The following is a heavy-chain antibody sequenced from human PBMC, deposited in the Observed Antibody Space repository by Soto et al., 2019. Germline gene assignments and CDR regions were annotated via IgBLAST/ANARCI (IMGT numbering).Heavy chain of an antibody. CDR1: GYSFTIYC. CDR2: IYPGDSDT. V-gene: IGHV5-51*01. J-gene: IGHJ6*02. Sequence: PGESLKISCKGSGYSFTIYCIGWVLQMPWKGLEWMGIIYPGDSDTRYSPSFQGQVTISADKSISTAYLQWSSLKASDTAMYYCARGVPAAPYYYYGMDVWGQGTTVTVSS. D-gene: IGHD2-2*01. CDR3: ARGVPAAPYYYYGMDV.